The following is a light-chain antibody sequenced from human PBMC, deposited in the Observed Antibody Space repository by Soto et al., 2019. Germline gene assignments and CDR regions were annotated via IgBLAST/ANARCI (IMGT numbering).Light chain of an antibody. V-gene: IGKV1-5*01. CDR3: QQYNSYSRWT. CDR2: DAS. CDR1: QSVSSW. Sequence: DIQITQSPSTLSAPVGDRVTITCRASQSVSSWLAWFQQKPGKAPKLLIYDASSLESGVPSRFSGNGSETEFTLTISSLQPDDFATYYCQQYNSYSRWTFGQGTKVDI. J-gene: IGKJ1*01.